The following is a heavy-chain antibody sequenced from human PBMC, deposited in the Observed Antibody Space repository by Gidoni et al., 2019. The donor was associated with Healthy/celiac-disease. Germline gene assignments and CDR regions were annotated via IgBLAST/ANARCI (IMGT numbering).Heavy chain of an antibody. CDR2: IYYSGST. D-gene: IGHD3-10*01. V-gene: IGHV4-39*07. CDR3: ASNTLLWSGAEPPDY. J-gene: IGHJ4*02. CDR1: GGSISSSSYY. Sequence: QLQLQESGPGLVKPSETLSLTCTVSGGSISSSSYYWGWIRQPPGKGLEWIGSIYYSGSTYYNPSLKSRVTISVDTSKNQFSLKLSSVTAADTAVYYCASNTLLWSGAEPPDYWGQGTLVTVSS.